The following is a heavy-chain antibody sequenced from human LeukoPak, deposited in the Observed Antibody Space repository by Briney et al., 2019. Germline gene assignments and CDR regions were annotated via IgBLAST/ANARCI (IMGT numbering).Heavy chain of an antibody. CDR2: IRQDGSEK. CDR3: ARRYSGSPFDY. Sequence: GGPLRLSCAASGFIFSSYWMNWVRQAPGKGLEWVANIRQDGSEKYYVDSVKGRFTISRDNAKTSLYLQMNSLTAEDTAVYYCARRYSGSPFDYWGQGTLVTVSS. D-gene: IGHD1-26*01. CDR1: GFIFSSYW. J-gene: IGHJ4*02. V-gene: IGHV3-7*01.